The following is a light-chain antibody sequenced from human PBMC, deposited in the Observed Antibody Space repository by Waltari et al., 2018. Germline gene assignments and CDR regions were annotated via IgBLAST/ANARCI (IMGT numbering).Light chain of an antibody. CDR3: QRYNSYPYT. Sequence: DIQMTQSPSTLSASVGDRVTITCRASRTINSWLAWYQQKPGRAPQLLIYQASSLQSGVPSRCSGSGYGTEFTLTISSLQPEDFATYYCQRYNSYPYTFGQGTRLEIK. V-gene: IGKV1-5*03. CDR2: QAS. J-gene: IGKJ2*01. CDR1: RTINSW.